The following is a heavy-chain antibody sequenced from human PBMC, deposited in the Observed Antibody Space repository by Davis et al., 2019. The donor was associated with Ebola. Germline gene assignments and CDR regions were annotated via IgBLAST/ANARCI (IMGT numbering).Heavy chain of an antibody. CDR2: MNPNSGNT. Sequence: ASVKVSCKASGYTFTSYGISWVRQAPGQGLEWVGWMNPNSGNTGDAQKFQGRVTMTRNSSINTAYMELSSLRSEDTAVYFCARDSSGVVGANDFDYWGQGTLVTVSS. CDR3: ARDSSGVVGANDFDY. D-gene: IGHD1-26*01. CDR1: GYTFTSYG. J-gene: IGHJ4*02. V-gene: IGHV1-8*02.